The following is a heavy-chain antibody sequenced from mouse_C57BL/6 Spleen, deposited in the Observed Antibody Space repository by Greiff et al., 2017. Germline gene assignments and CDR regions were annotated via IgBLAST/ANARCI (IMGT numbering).Heavy chain of an antibody. CDR1: GYTFTSYW. D-gene: IGHD2-4*01. V-gene: IGHV1-7*01. J-gene: IGHJ4*01. Sequence: VQLVESGAELAKPGASVKLSCKASGYTFTSYWMHWVKQRPGQGLEWIGYINPSSGYTKYNQKFKDKATLTADKSSSTAYMQLSSLTYEDSAVYYCARGYDYDDYAMDYWGQGTSVTVSS. CDR3: ARGYDYDDYAMDY. CDR2: INPSSGYT.